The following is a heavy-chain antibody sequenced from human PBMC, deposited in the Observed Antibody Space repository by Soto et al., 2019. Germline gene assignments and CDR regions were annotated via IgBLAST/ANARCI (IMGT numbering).Heavy chain of an antibody. CDR2: IYYGGSA. CDR1: GGSVKSWGDY. CDR3: ARVSFYSGGGSCDGGCVFDF. D-gene: IGHD2-15*01. Sequence: IRSAVSGGSVKSWGDYGSLRRQHPGKGLEWIGYIYYGGSAYYNPSLKSRGTRSVDTSTTQFSLRLSSVTAAAQALSYCARVSFYSGGGSCDGGCVFDFWGQGTMVTVSS. J-gene: IGHJ3*01. V-gene: IGHV4-31*11.